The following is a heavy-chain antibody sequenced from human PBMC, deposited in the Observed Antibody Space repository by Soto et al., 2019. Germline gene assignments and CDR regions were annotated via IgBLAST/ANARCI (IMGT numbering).Heavy chain of an antibody. CDR2: INHSGRT. Sequence: PSETLSLTCAVYCGSFSGYYWSWIRQPPWKGLEWIGEINHSGRTNYNPSLKSRVTISVDKSKNQFSLKLSSVTAADTAVYYCARGRRIKIFGVVNNWFDPRGKGTLVTVS. D-gene: IGHD3-3*01. CDR3: ARGRRIKIFGVVNNWFDP. CDR1: CGSFSGYY. V-gene: IGHV4-34*01. J-gene: IGHJ5*02.